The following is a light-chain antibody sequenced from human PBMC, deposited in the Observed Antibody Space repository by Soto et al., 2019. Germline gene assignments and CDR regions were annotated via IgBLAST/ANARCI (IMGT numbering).Light chain of an antibody. CDR1: QSISSW. V-gene: IGKV1-5*01. J-gene: IGKJ1*01. Sequence: DIQMTQSPSTLSASVGDRVIITCRASQSISSWLAWYQQKPGKVPNLLIYDASNLESGVPSRFSGSGSGTEFTLTISSLQPDDFATYYCQQSYTTPWTFGQGTKVEIK. CDR2: DAS. CDR3: QQSYTTPWT.